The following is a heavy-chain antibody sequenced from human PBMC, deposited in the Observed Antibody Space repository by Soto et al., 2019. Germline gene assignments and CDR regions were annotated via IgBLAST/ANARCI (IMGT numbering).Heavy chain of an antibody. D-gene: IGHD3-10*01. CDR1: GFTFSSYA. CDR3: AKSGGPKYYYYGMDV. Sequence: GGSPRLSCAASGFTFSSYAMSWVRQAPGKGLEWVSAISGSGGSTYYADSVKGRFTISRDNSKNTLYLQMNSLRAEDTAVYYCAKSGGPKYYYYGMDVWGQGTTVTVSS. V-gene: IGHV3-23*01. J-gene: IGHJ6*02. CDR2: ISGSGGST.